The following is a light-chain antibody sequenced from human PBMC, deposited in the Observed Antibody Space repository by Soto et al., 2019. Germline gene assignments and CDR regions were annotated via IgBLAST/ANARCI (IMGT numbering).Light chain of an antibody. V-gene: IGKV1-39*01. CDR2: AAS. Sequence: DIQMTQSPSSLSASVGDRVTITCRASQSISSYLNWYQQKPGKAPKLLIYAASSLKSGVRSRFRGSGARTDFTITISSLQPEDFATYYCQQSYSTPLTFGGGTKVEIK. J-gene: IGKJ4*01. CDR3: QQSYSTPLT. CDR1: QSISSY.